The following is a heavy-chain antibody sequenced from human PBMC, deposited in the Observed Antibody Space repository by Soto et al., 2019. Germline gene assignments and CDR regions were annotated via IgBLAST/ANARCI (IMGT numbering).Heavy chain of an antibody. J-gene: IGHJ6*02. D-gene: IGHD4-17*01. CDR2: IIPIFGTA. V-gene: IGHV1-69*13. Sequence: GASVKVSCKASGGTFSSYAISWVRQAPGQGLEWMGGIIPIFGTANYAQKFQGGVTITADESTSTAYMELSSLRSEDTAVYYCAREGGDNSAGGYYYGMDVWGQGTTVTVSS. CDR1: GGTFSSYA. CDR3: AREGGDNSAGGYYYGMDV.